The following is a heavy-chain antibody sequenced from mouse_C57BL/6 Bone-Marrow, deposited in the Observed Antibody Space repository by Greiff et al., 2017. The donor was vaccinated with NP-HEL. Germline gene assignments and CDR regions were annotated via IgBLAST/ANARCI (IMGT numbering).Heavy chain of an antibody. Sequence: DVKLVESEGGLVQPGSSMKLSCTASGFTFSDYYMAWVRQVPEKGLEWVANINYDGSSTYYLDSLKSRFIISRDNAKNILYLQMSSLKSEDTATYYCARGGLYDYDLFAYWGQGTLVTVSA. CDR1: GFTFSDYY. J-gene: IGHJ3*01. D-gene: IGHD2-4*01. CDR3: ARGGLYDYDLFAY. CDR2: INYDGSST. V-gene: IGHV5-16*01.